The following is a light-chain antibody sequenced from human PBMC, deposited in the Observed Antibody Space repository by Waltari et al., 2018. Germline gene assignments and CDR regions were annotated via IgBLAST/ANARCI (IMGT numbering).Light chain of an antibody. CDR1: SSDVGTYNY. CDR3: SSYISSSTLEL. CDR2: DVS. Sequence: QSALTQPASVSGSPGQSITISCTGTSSDVGTYNYVSWYQQHPGKAPKLMIFDVSIPPSGVSNRFSCSKSGNTASLTISGLQAEDEADYYCSSYISSSTLELFGGGTSLTVL. J-gene: IGLJ2*01. V-gene: IGLV2-14*03.